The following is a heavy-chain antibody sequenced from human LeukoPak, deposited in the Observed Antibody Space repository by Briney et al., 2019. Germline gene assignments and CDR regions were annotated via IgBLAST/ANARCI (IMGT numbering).Heavy chain of an antibody. V-gene: IGHV4-34*01. CDR3: ASGSNYVLDY. J-gene: IGHJ4*02. Sequence: SETLSLTCAVYGGSFSGYYWSWIRQPPGKRLEWIGEINHSGSTNYNPSLKSRVTISVDTSKNQFSLKLSSVTAADTAVYYCASGSNYVLDYWGQGTLVTVSS. D-gene: IGHD4-11*01. CDR2: INHSGST. CDR1: GGSFSGYY.